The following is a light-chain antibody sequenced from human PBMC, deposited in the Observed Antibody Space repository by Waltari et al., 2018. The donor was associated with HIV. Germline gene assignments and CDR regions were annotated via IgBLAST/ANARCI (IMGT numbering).Light chain of an antibody. CDR1: SSDVGSYNL. CDR2: EVT. Sequence: QSALTQPASVSGSPGQSITISCTGTSSDVGSYNLFSWYHQHPGKPPELLIYEVTKRHSGVSNRFSGSKSGNTASLTIAGLQAEDEGDYHCCSYAGTSILVFGGGTKLTVL. V-gene: IGLV2-23*02. J-gene: IGLJ3*02. CDR3: CSYAGTSILV.